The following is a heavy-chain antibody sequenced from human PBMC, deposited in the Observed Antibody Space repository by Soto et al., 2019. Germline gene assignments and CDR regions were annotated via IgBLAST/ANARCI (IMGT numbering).Heavy chain of an antibody. J-gene: IGHJ4*02. CDR1: GFTFSTYG. Sequence: GGSLRLSCAASGFTFSTYGMHWVRQAPGKGLEWVAVISYDGSNKYYVDSVKGRFTISRDNSKNMLYLQMNSLRAEDTSVYYCAKDTSQMAAIGLLDYWGQGTQVTVSS. V-gene: IGHV3-30*18. CDR3: AKDTSQMAAIGLLDY. CDR2: ISYDGSNK. D-gene: IGHD6-19*01.